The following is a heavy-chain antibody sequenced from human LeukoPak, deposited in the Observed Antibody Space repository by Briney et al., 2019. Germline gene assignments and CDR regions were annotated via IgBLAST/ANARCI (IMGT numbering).Heavy chain of an antibody. V-gene: IGHV3-30*02. CDR3: ANPLLGSSDY. CDR1: GFTFSSYG. Sequence: GGSLRLSCAASGFTFSSYGMHWVRQAPGKGLEWVAFIRYDGSNKYYPDSVKGRFTISRDNSKNTLYLQMNSLRAEDTAVYYCANPLLGSSDYWGQGTLVTVSS. J-gene: IGHJ4*02. CDR2: IRYDGSNK. D-gene: IGHD1-26*01.